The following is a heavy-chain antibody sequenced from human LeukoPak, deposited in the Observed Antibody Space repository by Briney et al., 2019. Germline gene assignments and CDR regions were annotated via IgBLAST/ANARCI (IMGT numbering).Heavy chain of an antibody. CDR1: GGSISSYY. J-gene: IGHJ6*04. Sequence: SETLSLTCTVSGGSISSYYWSWIRQPPGKGLEWIGYIYYSGSTNYNPSLKSRVTISVDTSKNQFSLKLGSVTAADTAVYYCARFSSSWTNYYYYYGMDVWGKGTTVTVSS. V-gene: IGHV4-59*01. D-gene: IGHD6-13*01. CDR2: IYYSGST. CDR3: ARFSSSWTNYYYYYGMDV.